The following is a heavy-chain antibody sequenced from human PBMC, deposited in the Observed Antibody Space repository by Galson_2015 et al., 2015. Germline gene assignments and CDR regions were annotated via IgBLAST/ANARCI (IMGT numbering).Heavy chain of an antibody. Sequence: SLRLSCAASGFTLSSHGSHWVRQAPGKGLEWVAVISANGRDKYYADSVKGRVTISRDSSKNTLFLQMNSLRAEDTAVYYCARGKSNSWCIDSWGQETMVTVSS. CDR1: GFTLSSHG. D-gene: IGHD6-13*01. CDR2: ISANGRDK. CDR3: ARGKSNSWCIDS. J-gene: IGHJ3*01. V-gene: IGHV3-30*03.